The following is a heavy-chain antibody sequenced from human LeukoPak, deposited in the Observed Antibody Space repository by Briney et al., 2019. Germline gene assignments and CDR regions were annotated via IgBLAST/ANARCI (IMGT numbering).Heavy chain of an antibody. J-gene: IGHJ6*02. V-gene: IGHV3-9*01. CDR1: GFTFDDYA. CDR2: ISWNSGSI. Sequence: GGSLTLSCAASGFTFDDYAMHWVRHAPGKGLEWVSGISWNSGSIGYADSVKGRFTISRDNAKNSLYLQMNSLRAEDTAFYYCAKLDVWGQGTTVTVSS. CDR3: AKLDV.